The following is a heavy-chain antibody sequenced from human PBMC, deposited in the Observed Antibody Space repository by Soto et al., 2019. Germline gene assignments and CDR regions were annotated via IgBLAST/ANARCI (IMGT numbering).Heavy chain of an antibody. Sequence: PGGSLRLSCAASGFTFSSYAMSWVRQAPGKGLEWVSAISGSGGSTYYADSVKGRFTISRDNSKNTLYLQMNSLRAEDTAVYYCAKDPNTYYYGSGSPKGDYWGQGTLVTLAS. D-gene: IGHD3-10*01. CDR1: GFTFSSYA. V-gene: IGHV3-23*01. CDR3: AKDPNTYYYGSGSPKGDY. CDR2: ISGSGGST. J-gene: IGHJ4*02.